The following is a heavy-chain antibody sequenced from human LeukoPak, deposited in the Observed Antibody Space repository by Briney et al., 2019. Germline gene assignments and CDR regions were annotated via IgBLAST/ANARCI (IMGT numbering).Heavy chain of an antibody. CDR3: ARASPVYGSGSPYFDY. Sequence: PGRSLRLSCAASGFTFSSYGMHWVRQAPGKGLEWVAVIWYDGSNKYYADSVKGRSTISRDNSKNTLYLQMNSLRAEDTAVYYCARASPVYGSGSPYFDYWGQGTLVTVSS. D-gene: IGHD3-10*01. V-gene: IGHV3-33*01. CDR1: GFTFSSYG. CDR2: IWYDGSNK. J-gene: IGHJ4*02.